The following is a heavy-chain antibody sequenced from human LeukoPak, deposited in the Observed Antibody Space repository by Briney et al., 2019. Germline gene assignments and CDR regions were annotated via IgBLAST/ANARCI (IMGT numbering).Heavy chain of an antibody. D-gene: IGHD5-24*01. Sequence: GGSLRLSCAASGFTFDDYAMHWVRQAPGKGLEWVSLISGDGGSTYYADSVKGRFTISRDNSKNSLYLQMNSLRTEDTALYYCAEAFVEIRGTWVRYFDYWGQGTLVTVSS. CDR1: GFTFDDYA. CDR2: ISGDGGST. V-gene: IGHV3-43*02. J-gene: IGHJ4*02. CDR3: AEAFVEIRGTWVRYFDY.